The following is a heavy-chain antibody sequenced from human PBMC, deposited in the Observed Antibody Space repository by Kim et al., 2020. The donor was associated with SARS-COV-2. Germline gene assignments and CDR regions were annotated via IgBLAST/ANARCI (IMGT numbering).Heavy chain of an antibody. Sequence: GGSLRLSCAASGFTFSGYSMSWVRQTPGKGLEWVSVISGSGGSRYYADSVKGRFTISRDNSKNTLYLQMNSLRAEDTAVYYCAKGTASLPRGFFDYWGQGTLVTVSS. V-gene: IGHV3-23*01. CDR2: ISGSGGSR. CDR3: AKGTASLPRGFFDY. J-gene: IGHJ4*02. D-gene: IGHD1-1*01. CDR1: GFTFSGYS.